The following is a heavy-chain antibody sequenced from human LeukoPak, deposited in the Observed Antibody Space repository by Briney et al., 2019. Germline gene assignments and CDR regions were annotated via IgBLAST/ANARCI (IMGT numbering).Heavy chain of an antibody. CDR2: ITGSGRST. CDR3: ARRTTFGVITHDAFDI. J-gene: IGHJ3*02. CDR1: GFTFGDYG. V-gene: IGHV3-23*01. D-gene: IGHD3-3*01. Sequence: GGSLRLSCAASGFTFGDYGMNWIRQAPGKGLEWVSSITGSGRSTNYADSVEGRLTISRDNPKNTLFLQMNSLRAEDTAVYYCARRTTFGVITHDAFDIWGQGRVVTVSS.